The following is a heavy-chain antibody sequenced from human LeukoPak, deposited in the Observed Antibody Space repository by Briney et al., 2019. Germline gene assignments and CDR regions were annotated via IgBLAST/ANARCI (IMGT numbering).Heavy chain of an antibody. CDR2: IGPSGGST. CDR3: ARDSSNWSFDY. Sequence: ASVKVSCKASGYTFTSYHMHWVRQAPGQGLEWMGIIGPSGGSTSYTQKLQGRVTMTRDTSTSTVYMELTSLRSEDTAVYYCARDSSNWSFDYWGQGTLVIVSS. J-gene: IGHJ4*02. CDR1: GYTFTSYH. V-gene: IGHV1-46*01. D-gene: IGHD6-13*01.